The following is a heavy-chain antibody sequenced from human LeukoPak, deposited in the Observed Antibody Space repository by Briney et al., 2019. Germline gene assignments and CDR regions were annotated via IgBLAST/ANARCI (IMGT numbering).Heavy chain of an antibody. V-gene: IGHV3-48*01. CDR1: GFTFSSYS. D-gene: IGHD3-22*01. J-gene: IGHJ4*02. CDR2: ISSSSSTI. Sequence: PGGSLRLSCAASGFTFSSYSMNWVRQAPGKGLEWVSYISSSSSTIYYADSVKGRITISRDNSKNMLYLQMNSLRAEDTAVYHCARASGGYYDSSGSFDYWGQGTLVTVSS. CDR3: ARASGGYYDSSGSFDY.